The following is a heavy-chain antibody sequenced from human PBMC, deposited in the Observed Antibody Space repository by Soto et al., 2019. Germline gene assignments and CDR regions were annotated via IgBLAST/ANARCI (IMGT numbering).Heavy chain of an antibody. V-gene: IGHV3-23*01. J-gene: IGHJ4*02. D-gene: IGHD1-26*01. Sequence: GGTLRLSCAASGFTFSSYGMSWVRQAPGKGLEWVSSISGSGGSTYYADSVKGRFTISRDNSKNTLYLQMNSLRAEDTAVYYCAKASAPGGTYFPLWFWGQGTLVTVSS. CDR3: AKASAPGGTYFPLWF. CDR2: ISGSGGST. CDR1: GFTFSSYG.